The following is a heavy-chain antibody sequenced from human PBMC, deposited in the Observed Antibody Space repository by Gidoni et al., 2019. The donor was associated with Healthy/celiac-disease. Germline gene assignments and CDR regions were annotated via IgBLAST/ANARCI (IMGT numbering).Heavy chain of an antibody. V-gene: IGHV3-21*06. Sequence: EVQLVESGGGLVKPGGSLRLSCAASGFTFSSYSMNWVRQAPGKGLEWVSSISSSSSYISYADSVKGRFTISRDNAKNSLYLQMNSLRAEDTAVYYCARDLAGIKAHWGQGTLVTVSS. D-gene: IGHD1-20*01. CDR3: ARDLAGIKAH. CDR2: ISSSSSYI. J-gene: IGHJ4*02. CDR1: GFTFSSYS.